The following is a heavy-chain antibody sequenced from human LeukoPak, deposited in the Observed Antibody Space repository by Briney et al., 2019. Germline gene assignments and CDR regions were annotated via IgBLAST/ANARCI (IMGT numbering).Heavy chain of an antibody. V-gene: IGHV3-30*02. CDR1: GFVLSDYG. CDR2: VRNDGSNE. Sequence: GGSLRLSCTASGFVLSDYGMHWVRQAPGKGLEWVAFVRNDGSNEYYVGSVKGRFTISRDKSKNTLYLQMNSLRAEDTAVYYCARAVAVRFDYWGQGTLVTVSS. J-gene: IGHJ4*01. CDR3: ARAVAVRFDY. D-gene: IGHD6-19*01.